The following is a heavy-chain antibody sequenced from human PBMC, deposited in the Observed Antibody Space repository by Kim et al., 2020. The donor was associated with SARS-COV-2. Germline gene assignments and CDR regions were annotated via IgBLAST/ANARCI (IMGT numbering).Heavy chain of an antibody. CDR1: GFTFSSYE. Sequence: GGSLRLSCAASGFTFSSYEMNWVRQAPGKGLEWVSYISSSGSTIYYADSVKGRFTISRDNAKNSLYLQMNSLRAEDTAVYYCARESYYDILTGIDYWGQGTLVTVSS. CDR2: ISSSGSTI. J-gene: IGHJ4*02. V-gene: IGHV3-48*03. D-gene: IGHD3-9*01. CDR3: ARESYYDILTGIDY.